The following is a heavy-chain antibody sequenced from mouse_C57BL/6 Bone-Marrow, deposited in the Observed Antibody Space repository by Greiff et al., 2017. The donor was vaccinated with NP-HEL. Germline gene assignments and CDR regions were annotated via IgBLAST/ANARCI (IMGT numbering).Heavy chain of an antibody. CDR2: IDPSDSYT. J-gene: IGHJ2*01. V-gene: IGHV1-50*01. CDR3: ARERAYYYGSSPDY. D-gene: IGHD1-1*01. Sequence: QVQLQQPGAELVKPGASVKLSCKASGYTFTSYWMQWVKQRPGQGLEWIGEIDPSDSYTNYNQKFKGKATLTVDTSSSTAYMQLSSLTSEDSAVYYCARERAYYYGSSPDYWGQGTTLTVSS. CDR1: GYTFTSYW.